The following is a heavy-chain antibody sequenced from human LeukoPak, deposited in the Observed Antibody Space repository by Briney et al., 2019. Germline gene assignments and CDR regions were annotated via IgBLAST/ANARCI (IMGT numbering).Heavy chain of an antibody. V-gene: IGHV4-59*01. Sequence: SETLSLTCTVSGGSISSYYWSWIRQPPGKGLEWIGYIYYSGSTNYNPSLKSRVTISVDTSKNQFSLKLSSVTAADTAVYYCARGGGSSWCEDYWGQGTLVTVSS. CDR1: GGSISSYY. D-gene: IGHD6-13*01. CDR3: ARGGGSSWCEDY. CDR2: IYYSGST. J-gene: IGHJ4*02.